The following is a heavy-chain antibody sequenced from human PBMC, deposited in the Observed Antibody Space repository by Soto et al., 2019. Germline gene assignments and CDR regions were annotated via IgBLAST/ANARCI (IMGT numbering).Heavy chain of an antibody. V-gene: IGHV1-18*01. CDR1: GYTFTSYF. CDR3: ASDGSSSWYANYYYCDMDV. CDR2: ISAYNGNT. J-gene: IGHJ6*02. D-gene: IGHD6-13*01. Sequence: ASVNVSCNASGYTFTSYFISWVRQAPGQGLEGMGWISAYNGNTNYAQKLQGGVTMTTDTSTSTAYMELRSLRSDDTAVYYCASDGSSSWYANYYYCDMDVWGQEATVTVSS.